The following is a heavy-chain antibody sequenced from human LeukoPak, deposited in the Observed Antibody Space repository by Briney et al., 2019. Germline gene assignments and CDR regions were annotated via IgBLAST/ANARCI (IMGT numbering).Heavy chain of an antibody. CDR1: GFTFSSYA. CDR2: ISSNGGNT. CDR3: ARGDGYGPFDY. V-gene: IGHV3-64*01. D-gene: IGHD4-17*01. J-gene: IGHJ4*02. Sequence: GGSLRLSCAAPGFTFSSYAMHWVRQAPGKGLEYVSAISSNGGNTYYANSVKGRFTISRDNSKNTLYLQMGSLRAEDMAVYYCARGDGYGPFDYWGQGTLVTASS.